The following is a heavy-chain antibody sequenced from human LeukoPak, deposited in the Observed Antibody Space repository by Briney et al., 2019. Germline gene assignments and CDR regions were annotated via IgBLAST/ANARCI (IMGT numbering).Heavy chain of an antibody. V-gene: IGHV3-23*01. CDR1: GFTFSGYA. J-gene: IGHJ4*02. Sequence: PGRSLRLSCAASGFTFSGYAMSWVRQAPGKGLEWVSTISGSGVSTYYADSVKGRFTSSRDNSKNTLYLQMNNLRAEDTAVYYCAKESRYYYGSGSFSSQFDYWGQGNLVTVSS. CDR2: ISGSGVST. D-gene: IGHD3-10*01. CDR3: AKESRYYYGSGSFSSQFDY.